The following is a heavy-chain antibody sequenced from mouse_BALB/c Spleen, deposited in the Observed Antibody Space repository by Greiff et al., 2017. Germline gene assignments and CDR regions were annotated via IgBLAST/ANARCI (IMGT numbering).Heavy chain of an antibody. V-gene: IGHV1S81*02. CDR3: ARSGNYRYFDV. J-gene: IGHJ1*01. Sequence: VQLQQPGAELVKPGASVKLSCKASGYTFTSYWMHWVKQRPGQGLEWIGEINPSNGRTNYNEKFKSKATLTVDKSSSTAYMQLSSLTSEDSAVYYCARSGNYRYFDVWGAGTTVTVSS. CDR2: INPSNGRT. D-gene: IGHD2-1*01. CDR1: GYTFTSYW.